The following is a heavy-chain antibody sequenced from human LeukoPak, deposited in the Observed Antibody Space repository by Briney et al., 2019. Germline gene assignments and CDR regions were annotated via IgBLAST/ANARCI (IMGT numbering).Heavy chain of an antibody. D-gene: IGHD1-26*01. J-gene: IGHJ4*02. CDR3: ARDPKYSGSTGYFDY. V-gene: IGHV3-33*01. Sequence: GGSLRLSCAASGFTFSSYGMHRVRQAPGKGLEWVAVIWYDGSNKYYADSVKGRFTISRDNSKNTLYLQMNSLRAEDTAVYYCARDPKYSGSTGYFDYWGQGTLVTASS. CDR1: GFTFSSYG. CDR2: IWYDGSNK.